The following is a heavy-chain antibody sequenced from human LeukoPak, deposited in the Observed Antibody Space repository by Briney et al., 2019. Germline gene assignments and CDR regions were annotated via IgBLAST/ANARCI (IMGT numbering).Heavy chain of an antibody. J-gene: IGHJ3*01. D-gene: IGHD5-12*01. CDR3: ARERRRGYSGYDA. CDR2: INPNSGGT. Sequence: SVKVSCKASGYTFTGYYMHWVRQAPGQGLEWMGWINPNSGGTNYAQKFQGRVTMTRDTSISTAYMELSRLRSDDTAVYYCARERRRGYSGYDAWGQGTMVTVSS. V-gene: IGHV1-2*02. CDR1: GYTFTGYY.